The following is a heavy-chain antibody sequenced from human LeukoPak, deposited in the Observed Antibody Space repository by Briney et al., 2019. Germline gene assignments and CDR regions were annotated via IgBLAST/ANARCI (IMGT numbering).Heavy chain of an antibody. CDR1: GYTFTSYD. D-gene: IGHD3-3*01. CDR2: MNPNSGNT. V-gene: IGHV1-8*01. CDR3: GLTIFGVVPRNLDY. J-gene: IGHJ4*02. Sequence: ASVKVSCKASGYTFTSYDINWVRQATGQGLEWMGWMNPNSGNTGYAQKFQGRVTMTRNTSISTAYMELSSLRSEDTAVYYCGLTIFGVVPRNLDYWGQGTLVTVSS.